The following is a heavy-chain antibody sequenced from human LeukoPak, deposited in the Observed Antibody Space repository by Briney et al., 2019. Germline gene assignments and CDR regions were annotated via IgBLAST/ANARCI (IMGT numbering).Heavy chain of an antibody. CDR3: ARDRTIAAAGTPDY. J-gene: IGHJ4*02. Sequence: ASVKLSCKASGYTSTSYGISWVRQAPGQGLEWMGWISAYNGNTNYAQKLQGRVTMTTDTSTNTAYMELRSLRSDDTAVYSCARDRTIAAAGTPDYWGQGTLVTVSS. CDR1: GYTSTSYG. CDR2: ISAYNGNT. V-gene: IGHV1-18*01. D-gene: IGHD6-13*01.